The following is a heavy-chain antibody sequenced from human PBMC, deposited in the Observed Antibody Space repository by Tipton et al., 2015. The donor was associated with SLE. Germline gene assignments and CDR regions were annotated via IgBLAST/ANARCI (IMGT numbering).Heavy chain of an antibody. CDR2: VHHSGST. CDR1: GYAISSGYY. D-gene: IGHD3-22*01. Sequence: TLSLTCSVSGYAISSGYYWGWIRQSPGMGLEWIGSVHHSGSTDYNPSLKSRVIMSVDTSKNQFSLKLSSVTAADTAVYYCARGGTYHDSSGNIDYWGQGTLVTASS. V-gene: IGHV4-38-2*02. CDR3: ARGGTYHDSSGNIDY. J-gene: IGHJ4*02.